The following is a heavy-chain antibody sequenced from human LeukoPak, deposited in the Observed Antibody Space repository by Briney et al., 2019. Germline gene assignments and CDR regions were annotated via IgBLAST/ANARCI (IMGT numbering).Heavy chain of an antibody. CDR2: ISGNGET. V-gene: IGHV3-23*01. CDR3: AKASWVSSTDAVR. Sequence: GGSLRLSCAASGLSISSFAMSWVRQGPARGLEWVSSISGNGETFYADSVKGRFTLSSDSSRNTVYFQLNNLRVDDTAIYYCAKASWVSSTDAVRWGQGTLVTVSS. CDR1: GLSISSFA. J-gene: IGHJ4*02. D-gene: IGHD3-16*01.